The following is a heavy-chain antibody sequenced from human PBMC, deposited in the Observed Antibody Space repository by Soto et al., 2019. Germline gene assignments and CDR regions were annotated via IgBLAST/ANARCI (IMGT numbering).Heavy chain of an antibody. Sequence: SETLSLTCTVSGGSISSSSYYWGWIRQPPGKGLEWIGSVYYSGSTYDNPSLKSRITLSADRSKSQFSLKLTSVTDADTAVYYCASLTSDTRGYYYFDYWGQGTLVTVSS. D-gene: IGHD3-22*01. J-gene: IGHJ4*02. CDR1: GGSISSSSYY. V-gene: IGHV4-39*01. CDR3: ASLTSDTRGYYYFDY. CDR2: VYYSGST.